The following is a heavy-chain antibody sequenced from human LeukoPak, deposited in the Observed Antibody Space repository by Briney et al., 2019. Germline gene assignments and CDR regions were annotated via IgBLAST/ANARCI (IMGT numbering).Heavy chain of an antibody. D-gene: IGHD2-21*02. CDR3: ARAKGDLIDY. CDR1: GFNLSVYG. J-gene: IGHJ4*02. Sequence: GGSLSLPCTASGFNLSVYGMHWVRQAPGKGLEWVAVMWHDGSNKHYADSVKGRCTMSRDKSKNTLYLEMNSLRGEDTAVYYCARAKGDLIDYWGQGTMVIVSS. V-gene: IGHV3-33*01. CDR2: MWHDGSNK.